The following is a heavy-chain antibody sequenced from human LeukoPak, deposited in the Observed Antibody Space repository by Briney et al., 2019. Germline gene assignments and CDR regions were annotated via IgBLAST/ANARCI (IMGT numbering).Heavy chain of an antibody. V-gene: IGHV3-30-3*01. J-gene: IGHJ4*02. Sequence: GGSLRLSCAASGFTFSSYAMHWVRQAPGKGLEWVAVISYDGSNKYYADSVKGRFTISRDNSKNTLYLQMNSLRAEDTAVYYCVKDRSGAAAGIRLDSWGQGTLVTVSS. CDR1: GFTFSSYA. CDR3: VKDRSGAAAGIRLDS. CDR2: ISYDGSNK. D-gene: IGHD6-13*01.